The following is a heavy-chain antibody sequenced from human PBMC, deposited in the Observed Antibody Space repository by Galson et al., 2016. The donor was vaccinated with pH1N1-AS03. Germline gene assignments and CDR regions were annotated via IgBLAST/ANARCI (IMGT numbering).Heavy chain of an antibody. D-gene: IGHD2-8*01. CDR2: VKSDGSHT. CDR3: FEINNG. J-gene: IGHJ4*02. Sequence: SLRLSCAASGFTFSSSWMHWVRQAPGKGLVSLSLVKSDGSHTYYADSVKGRFTTSRDHAKNSLYLQMNSLRAEDTAVYYCFEINNGGGQGTLVTVSS. V-gene: IGHV3-74*01. CDR1: GFTFSSSW.